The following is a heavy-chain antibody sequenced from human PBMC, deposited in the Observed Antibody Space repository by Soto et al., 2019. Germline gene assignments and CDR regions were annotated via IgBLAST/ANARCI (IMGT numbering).Heavy chain of an antibody. CDR3: ASTDYVAYYMDV. Sequence: PSETVSLTCSVSGGSISSGYYWTWIRQHPGRGLEWIGYIYYSGNTYYNPSLKSRVTISVDTSKNQFSLKLSSVTAADTAVYYCASTDYVAYYMDVWGQGTTVTVSS. J-gene: IGHJ6*03. CDR1: GGSISSGYY. D-gene: IGHD3-10*02. V-gene: IGHV4-31*03. CDR2: IYYSGNT.